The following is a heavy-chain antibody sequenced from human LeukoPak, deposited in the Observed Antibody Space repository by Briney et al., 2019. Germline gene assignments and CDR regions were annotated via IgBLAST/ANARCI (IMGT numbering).Heavy chain of an antibody. Sequence: SETLSLTCTVSGGSFSSYYWSLIRQPTGKGLEWIGYSYYSGSTNYNPSLKSRVTISVDTSKNQFSLKLSSVTAADTAVYYCARSHIAPHGHFDYWGQGTLVTVSS. J-gene: IGHJ4*02. CDR3: ARSHIAPHGHFDY. D-gene: IGHD5-12*01. CDR1: GGSFSSYY. CDR2: SYYSGST. V-gene: IGHV4-59*01.